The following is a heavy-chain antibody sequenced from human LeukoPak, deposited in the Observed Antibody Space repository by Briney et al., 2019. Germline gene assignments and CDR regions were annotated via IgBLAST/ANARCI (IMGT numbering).Heavy chain of an antibody. J-gene: IGHJ4*02. CDR3: ARDQEGFDY. CDR1: GYTFTGYY. V-gene: IGHV1-46*01. Sequence: ASVKVSCKASGYTFTGYYMHWVRQAPGQGLEWMGMIYPRDGSTSYAQKFQGRVTVTRDTSTSTVHKELSGLRSEDTAVYYCARDQEGFDYWGQGTLVTVSS. CDR2: IYPRDGST.